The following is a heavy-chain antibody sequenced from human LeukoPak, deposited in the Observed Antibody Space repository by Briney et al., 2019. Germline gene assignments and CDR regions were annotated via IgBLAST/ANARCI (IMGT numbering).Heavy chain of an antibody. D-gene: IGHD3-9*01. V-gene: IGHV1-2*02. Sequence: ASVKFSCKASGYTFTGYYMHWVRQAPGQGLEWMGWINPNSGGTNYAQKFQGRVTMTRDTSISTAYMELSRLRSDDTAVYYCAREGGHDILTVNNWFDPWGQGTLVTVSS. CDR3: AREGGHDILTVNNWFDP. CDR2: INPNSGGT. J-gene: IGHJ5*02. CDR1: GYTFTGYY.